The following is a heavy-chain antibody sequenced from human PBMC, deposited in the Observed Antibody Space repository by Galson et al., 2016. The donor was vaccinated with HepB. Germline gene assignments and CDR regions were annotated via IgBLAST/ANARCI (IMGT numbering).Heavy chain of an antibody. D-gene: IGHD3-10*01. CDR2: ISGKNGKT. V-gene: IGHV1-18*04. CDR3: ARDEDYYDSTSYVAFDY. CDR1: GYTFRNFG. J-gene: IGHJ4*02. Sequence: SVKVSCKASGYTFRNFGISWVRQAPGQGLEWMGWISGKNGKTYYAQKVQDRVTMTIDTSTSTAYMDLRRLRPDDTAVYYCARDEDYYDSTSYVAFDYWGQGTVVSVSS.